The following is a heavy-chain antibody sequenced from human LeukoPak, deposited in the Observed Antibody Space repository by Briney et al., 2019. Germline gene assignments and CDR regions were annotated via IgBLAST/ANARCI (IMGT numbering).Heavy chain of an antibody. V-gene: IGHV3-48*03. CDR1: GFTFSSYD. CDR3: ARESYYFDY. CDR2: ISSSGSTI. J-gene: IGHJ4*02. Sequence: PGGSLRLSCAASGFTFSSYDMNWVRQAPGKGLERVSYISSSGSTIYYADSVKGRFTISRDNAKNSLYLQMNSLRAEDTAVYYCARESYYFDYWGQGTLATVSS.